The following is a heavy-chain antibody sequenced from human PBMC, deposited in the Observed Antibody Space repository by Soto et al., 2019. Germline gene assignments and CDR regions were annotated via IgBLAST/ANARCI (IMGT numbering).Heavy chain of an antibody. J-gene: IGHJ4*02. D-gene: IGHD3-10*01. CDR2: IRSKANKYAT. CDR1: GFTFSASA. Sequence: EVHLGESGGDLVQPGGSLKLSCAASGFTFSASAIHWVRQAPGKGLEGVGRIRSKANKYATAYVASVQGRFTISRDDSKNTTYLQMNSLKTEDTAVYYCARVRYGSGKYFDYWGQGTPVTVSS. CDR3: ARVRYGSGKYFDY. V-gene: IGHV3-73*02.